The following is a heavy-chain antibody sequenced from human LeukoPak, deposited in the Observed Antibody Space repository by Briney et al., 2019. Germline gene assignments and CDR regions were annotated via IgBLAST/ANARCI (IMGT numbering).Heavy chain of an antibody. D-gene: IGHD3-22*01. Sequence: GASVKVSCKASGYTFTSYAMHWARQAPGQRLEWMGWINAGNGNTKYSQKFQGRVTIARDTSASTAYMELSSLRSEDTAVYYCARDYYDSSGPFDYWGQGTLVTVSS. CDR2: INAGNGNT. CDR1: GYTFTSYA. V-gene: IGHV1-3*01. CDR3: ARDYYDSSGPFDY. J-gene: IGHJ4*02.